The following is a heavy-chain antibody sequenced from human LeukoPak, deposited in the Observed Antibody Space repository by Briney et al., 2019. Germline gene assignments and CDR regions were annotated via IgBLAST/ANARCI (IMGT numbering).Heavy chain of an antibody. J-gene: IGHJ4*02. CDR1: GGSISSSSYY. D-gene: IGHD2-8*01. CDR3: ARHDPMAAIQDY. V-gene: IGHV4-39*01. CDR2: IYYSGST. Sequence: PSETLSLTCTVSGGSISSSSYYWGWIRQPPGKGLEWIGSIYYSGSTYYNPSLKSRVTISVDTSKNQFSLKLSSVTAADTAVYYCARHDPMAAIQDYWGQGTLVTVSS.